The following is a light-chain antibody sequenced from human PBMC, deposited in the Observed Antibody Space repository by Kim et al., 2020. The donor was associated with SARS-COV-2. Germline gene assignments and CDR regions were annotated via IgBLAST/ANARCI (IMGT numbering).Light chain of an antibody. CDR1: SGHSSYA. CDR3: QTWGTGIVV. J-gene: IGLJ2*01. CDR2: LNSDGSH. V-gene: IGLV4-69*01. Sequence: SVKLTCTLSSGHSSYAIAWHQQQPEKGPRYLMKLNSDGSHRKGDGIPDRFSGSSSGAERYLTISSLQSEDEADYYCQTWGTGIVVFGGGTQLTVL.